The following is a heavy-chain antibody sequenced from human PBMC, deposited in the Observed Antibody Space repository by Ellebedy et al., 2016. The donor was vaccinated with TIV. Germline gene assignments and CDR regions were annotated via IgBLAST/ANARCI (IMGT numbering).Heavy chain of an antibody. Sequence: AASVKVSCKASGYTFTGYYMHWVRQAPGQGLEWMGWLNPNSGGTNYAQKFQGRVTMTRDTSISTAYMELSRLRSDDTAVYYCARSGPHSSAWHYYFDYWGQGTLVTVSS. V-gene: IGHV1-2*02. J-gene: IGHJ4*02. CDR3: ARSGPHSSAWHYYFDY. D-gene: IGHD6-19*01. CDR1: GYTFTGYY. CDR2: LNPNSGGT.